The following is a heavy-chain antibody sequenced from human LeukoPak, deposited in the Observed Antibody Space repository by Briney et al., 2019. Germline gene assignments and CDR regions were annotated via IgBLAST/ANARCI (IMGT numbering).Heavy chain of an antibody. V-gene: IGHV3-23*01. D-gene: IGHD3-22*01. CDR1: GFIFDDYA. J-gene: IGHJ4*02. CDR2: ISGSGGST. Sequence: GGSLRLSCAASGFIFDDYAMHWVRQAPGKGLEWVSAISGSGGSTYYADSVKGRFTISGDNSKNTLYLQMNSLRAEDTAVYYCAKGGDSSGYYLFGYWGQGTLVTVSS. CDR3: AKGGDSSGYYLFGY.